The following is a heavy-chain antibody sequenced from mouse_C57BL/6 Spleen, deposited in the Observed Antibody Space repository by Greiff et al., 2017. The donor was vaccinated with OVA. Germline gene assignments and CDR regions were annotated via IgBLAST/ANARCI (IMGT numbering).Heavy chain of an antibody. V-gene: IGHV1-52*01. CDR1: GYTFTSYW. Sequence: QVQLQQPGAELVRPGSSVKLSCKASGYTFTSYWMHWVKQRPIQGLEWIGNIDPSDSETHYNQKFKDKATLTVDKSSSTAYMQLSSLTSEDSAVDDCATLYYGKGYFDYWGQGTTLTVSS. J-gene: IGHJ2*01. CDR2: IDPSDSET. CDR3: ATLYYGKGYFDY. D-gene: IGHD1-1*01.